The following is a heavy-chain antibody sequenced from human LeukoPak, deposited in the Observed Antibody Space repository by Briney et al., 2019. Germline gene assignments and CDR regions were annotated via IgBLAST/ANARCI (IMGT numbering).Heavy chain of an antibody. J-gene: IGHJ1*01. D-gene: IGHD4-23*01. CDR3: GALHSDYGGNDPDEPQYFQH. CDR2: FDPEDGET. Sequence: GASVKVSCKVSGYTLTELSMHWVRQAPGKGLEWMGGFDPEDGETIYAQKFQGRVTMTEDTSTDTAYMELSSLRSEDTAVYYCGALHSDYGGNDPDEPQYFQHWGQGTLVTVSS. CDR1: GYTLTELS. V-gene: IGHV1-24*01.